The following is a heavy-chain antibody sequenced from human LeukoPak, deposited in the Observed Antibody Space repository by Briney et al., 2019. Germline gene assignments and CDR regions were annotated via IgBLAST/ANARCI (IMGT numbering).Heavy chain of an antibody. CDR1: GGSISSHY. Sequence: SETLSLTCTVSGGSISSHYWSWIRQPPGMGLEWIGYVYYSGSTNYNPSLKSRVTISVDTSKNQFSLKLSSVTAADTAVYYCARVLEWLLPPNWYFDLWGRGTLVTVSS. V-gene: IGHV4-59*11. CDR3: ARVLEWLLPPNWYFDL. D-gene: IGHD3-3*01. CDR2: VYYSGST. J-gene: IGHJ2*01.